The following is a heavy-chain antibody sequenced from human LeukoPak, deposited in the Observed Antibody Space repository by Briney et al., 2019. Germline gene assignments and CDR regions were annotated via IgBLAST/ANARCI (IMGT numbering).Heavy chain of an antibody. CDR3: VRGGSRGYDFNAFDI. J-gene: IGHJ3*02. D-gene: IGHD5-12*01. CDR1: GFAFSAYE. V-gene: IGHV3-48*03. CDR2: SSRTSGNTI. Sequence: GGSLRLSCAASGFAFSAYEMNWVRQAPGKGLEWVSYSSRTSGNTIYYADSVMGRFTVSRDNAKNSLYLQMNSLRAEDTAAYYCVRGGSRGYDFNAFDIWGQGTMVTVSS.